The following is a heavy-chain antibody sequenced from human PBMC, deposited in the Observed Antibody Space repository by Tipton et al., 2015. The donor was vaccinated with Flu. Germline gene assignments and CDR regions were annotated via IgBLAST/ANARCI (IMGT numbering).Heavy chain of an antibody. V-gene: IGHV4-59*01. CDR1: GGSISSYY. CDR3: ARGVNEWAASSWFDP. J-gene: IGHJ5*02. D-gene: IGHD6-13*01. Sequence: TLSLTCTVSGGSISSYYWTWIRQPPGKGLEWIGYIYYTGSTNYNPSLKSRVTISVDTSKNHFSLKLTSVTAADTAVYYCARGVNEWAASSWFDPWGQGTLVTVSS. CDR2: IYYTGST.